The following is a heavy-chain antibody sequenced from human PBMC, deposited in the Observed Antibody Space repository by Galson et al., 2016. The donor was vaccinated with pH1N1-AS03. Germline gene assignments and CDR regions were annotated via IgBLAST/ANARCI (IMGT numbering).Heavy chain of an antibody. CDR3: AKDRQWIPSTLDH. CDR1: GFTFGSYA. J-gene: IGHJ4*02. CDR2: IGGSGGSP. Sequence: SLRLSCAASGFTFGSYAMNWVRQAPGKGLEWVSSIGGSGGSPYYADSVKGRFTISRDSSKNTVFLQMNSLRAEDTAIYYCAKDRQWIPSTLDHWGQGTLVTVSS. D-gene: IGHD5-18*01. V-gene: IGHV3-23*01.